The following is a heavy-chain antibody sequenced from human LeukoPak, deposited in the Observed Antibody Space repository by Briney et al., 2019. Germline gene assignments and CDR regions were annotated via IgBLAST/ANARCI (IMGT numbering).Heavy chain of an antibody. J-gene: IGHJ3*02. Sequence: GGSLRLSCAASGFTFSSYWMSWVRQAPGKGLEWVANIKQDGSEKYYVDSVKGRFTISRDNAKNSLYLQMNSLRAEDTAVYYCAKARSGGSASAFEIRGQGTMVTVSS. D-gene: IGHD1-26*01. CDR1: GFTFSSYW. CDR2: IKQDGSEK. V-gene: IGHV3-7*01. CDR3: AKARSGGSASAFEI.